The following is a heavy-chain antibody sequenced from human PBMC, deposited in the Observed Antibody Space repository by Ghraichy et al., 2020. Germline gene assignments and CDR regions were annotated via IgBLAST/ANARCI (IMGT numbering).Heavy chain of an antibody. J-gene: IGHJ6*02. V-gene: IGHV3-49*04. CDR3: TREQYVLRFLEWLSNYYYYGMDV. CDR2: IRSKAYGGTT. CDR1: GFTFGDYA. D-gene: IGHD3-3*01. Sequence: GGSLRLSCTASGFTFGDYAMSWVRQAPGKGLEWVGFIRSKAYGGTTEYAASVKGRFTISRDDSKSIAYLQMNSLKTEDTAVYYCTREQYVLRFLEWLSNYYYYGMDVWGQGTTVTVSS.